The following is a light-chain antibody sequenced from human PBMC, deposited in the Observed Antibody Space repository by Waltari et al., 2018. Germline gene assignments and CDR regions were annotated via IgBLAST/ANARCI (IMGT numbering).Light chain of an antibody. CDR1: SGHRGNP. V-gene: IGLV4-69*01. J-gene: IGLJ3*02. CDR3: QTWGTDIMV. CDR2: LYNDGSH. Sequence: QLVLTQSPSASASLGASVKLTFTLSSGHRGNPTACHQQQPERGLRYLMILYNDGSHTRGDGIPDRFSGSSSGAERYLTISSLQSEDEGDYFCQTWGTDIMVFGGGTKLTLL.